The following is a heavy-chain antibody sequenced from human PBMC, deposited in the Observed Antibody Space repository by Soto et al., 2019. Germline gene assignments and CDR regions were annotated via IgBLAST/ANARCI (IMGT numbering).Heavy chain of an antibody. D-gene: IGHD2-8*01. V-gene: IGHV4-34*01. CDR2: INHSGST. CDR1: GGSFSGYY. CDR3: ARLLYCTNGGCYRRTDY. J-gene: IGHJ4*02. Sequence: QVQLQQWGAGLVKPSETLSLTCAVYGGSFSGYYWSWIRQPPGKGLEWIGEINHSGSTNYNPSLKSRVTISVDTSTNQFSLKLSCVTAADTAVYYCARLLYCTNGGCYRRTDYWGQGTLVTVSS.